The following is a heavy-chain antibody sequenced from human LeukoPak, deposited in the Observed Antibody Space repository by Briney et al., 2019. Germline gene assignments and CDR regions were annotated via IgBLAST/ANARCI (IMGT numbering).Heavy chain of an antibody. CDR1: GFTFSDYY. CDR2: ISSDISYT. CDR3: ASFFGGSYFRLDY. D-gene: IGHD3-22*01. V-gene: IGHV3-11*06. Sequence: PGGSLRLSCAASGFTFSDYYMSWIRQAPGKGLEWVSYISSDISYTNYADSVKGRFTTSRDNAKNSLYLQMNSLRAEDTAVYYCASFFGGSYFRLDYWGQGTLVTVSS. J-gene: IGHJ4*02.